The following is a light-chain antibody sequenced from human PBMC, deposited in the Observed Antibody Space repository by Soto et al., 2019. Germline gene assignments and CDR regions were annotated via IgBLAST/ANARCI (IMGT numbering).Light chain of an antibody. J-gene: IGLJ2*01. CDR1: SSDVGNYNY. Sequence: QLVLTQPASVSGSPGQSITISCTGTSSDVGNYNYVSWYQQHPGKAPKLMIYDVSKRPSGVPDRFSGSKSGNTASLTISGLQAEDEADYYCCSYAGSYVVFGGGTKLTVL. CDR2: DVS. V-gene: IGLV2-11*01. CDR3: CSYAGSYVV.